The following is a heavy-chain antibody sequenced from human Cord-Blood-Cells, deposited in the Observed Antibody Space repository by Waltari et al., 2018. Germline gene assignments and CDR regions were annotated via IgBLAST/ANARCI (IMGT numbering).Heavy chain of an antibody. CDR3: ASSFLAWLF. V-gene: IGHV1-2*02. CDR2: IHPNTGGP. CDR1: GYTFTGYY. D-gene: IGHD3-3*01. Sequence: QVQLVQSGAEVKKPGASVKVSCKASGYTFTGYYMHWVRQAPGQGLEWMELIHPNTGGPNSAKKLQGRVTMTRDTSIRTADMELSRLRSDDTAVYYWASSFLAWLFWGQGTLVTVSS. J-gene: IGHJ4*02.